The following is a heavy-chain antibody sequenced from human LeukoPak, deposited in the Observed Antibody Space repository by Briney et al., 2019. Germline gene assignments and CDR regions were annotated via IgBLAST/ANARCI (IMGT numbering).Heavy chain of an antibody. CDR2: ISAYNGNT. CDR1: GYTFTSYG. V-gene: IGHV1-18*01. D-gene: IGHD6-13*01. CDR3: ARGEAAAGTGYFNY. J-gene: IGHJ4*02. Sequence: ASVKVSCKASGYTFTSYGISWVRQAPGQGLEWMGWISAYNGNTNYAQKLQGRVTMTTDTSTSTAYMELRSLRSDDTAVYYCARGEAAAGTGYFNYWGQGTLVTVSS.